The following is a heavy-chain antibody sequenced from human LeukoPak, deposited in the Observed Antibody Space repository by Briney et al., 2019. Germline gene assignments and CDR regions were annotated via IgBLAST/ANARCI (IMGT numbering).Heavy chain of an antibody. CDR1: GFSLTTSGVG. V-gene: IGHV2-5*02. J-gene: IGHJ4*02. Sequence: SGPTLVKPPQTLTLTCTFSGFSLTTSGVGVGWIRQPPGKALEWLAIVYWDDGKPYSPSLKNRLPITNDTSKNQVLLTMTNMDPVDTATYYCAHRRLEKGTAVTTGFDYWGQGILVTVSS. CDR3: AHRRLEKGTAVTTGFDY. D-gene: IGHD4-17*01. CDR2: VYWDDGK.